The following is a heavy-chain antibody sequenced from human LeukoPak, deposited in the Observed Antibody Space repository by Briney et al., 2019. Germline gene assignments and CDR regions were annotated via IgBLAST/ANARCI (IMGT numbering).Heavy chain of an antibody. V-gene: IGHV4-38-2*02. CDR3: VNSKSNYEAVS. D-gene: IGHD3-22*01. Sequence: PSETLSLACTVSGSSITTYTHWGWIRPSPGKGLEWIASIHHTGNTYYNPSLESRVTISIDTSKNQFSLEVRSVTAADTAFYFCVNSKSNYEAVSWGKGTLVTVSS. CDR2: IHHTGNT. CDR1: GSSITTYTH. J-gene: IGHJ5*02.